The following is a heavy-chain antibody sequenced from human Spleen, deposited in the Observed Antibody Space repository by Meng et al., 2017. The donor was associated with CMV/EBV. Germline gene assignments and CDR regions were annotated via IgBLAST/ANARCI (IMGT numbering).Heavy chain of an antibody. V-gene: IGHV3-9*01. J-gene: IGHJ6*02. Sequence: SLKISCAASGFTFEDFAMHWVRQIPGEGLEWLSGMSGNTGFIGYADSVKGRITISRDNAKKTLSLQMDTLRTEDTALYYCVKGGGERVTFDAMDVWGQGTTVTVSS. CDR3: VKGGGERVTFDAMDV. CDR1: GFTFEDFA. D-gene: IGHD2-21*02. CDR2: MSGNTGFI.